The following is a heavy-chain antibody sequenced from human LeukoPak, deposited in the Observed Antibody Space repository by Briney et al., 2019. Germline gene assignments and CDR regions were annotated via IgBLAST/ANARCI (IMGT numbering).Heavy chain of an antibody. J-gene: IGHJ4*02. V-gene: IGHV3-21*01. CDR2: ISSSSSYI. CDR3: ARDTYKSYYDSSGYSAVCC. Sequence: GGSLRLSCAASGFTFSSYSMNWVRQAPGKGLEWVSSISSSSSYIYYADSVKGRFTISRDNAKNSLYLQMNSLRAEDTAVYYCARDTYKSYYDSSGYSAVCCWGQGTLVTVSS. CDR1: GFTFSSYS. D-gene: IGHD3-22*01.